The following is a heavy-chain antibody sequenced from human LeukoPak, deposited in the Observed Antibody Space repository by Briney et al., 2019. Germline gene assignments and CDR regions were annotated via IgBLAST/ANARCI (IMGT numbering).Heavy chain of an antibody. Sequence: GASVKVSCNVSGYTLTELSMHWVRQAPGKGLEWMGGFDPEDGETIYAQKFQGRVTMTEDTSTDTAYMELSSLRSEDTAVYYCATDLLVGATRGYWGQGTLVTVSS. CDR3: ATDLLVGATRGY. D-gene: IGHD1-26*01. CDR2: FDPEDGET. V-gene: IGHV1-24*01. J-gene: IGHJ4*02. CDR1: GYTLTELS.